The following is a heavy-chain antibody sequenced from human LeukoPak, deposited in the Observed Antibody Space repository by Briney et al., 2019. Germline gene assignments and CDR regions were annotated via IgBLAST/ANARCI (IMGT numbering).Heavy chain of an antibody. V-gene: IGHV3-53*01. CDR3: ARGYCSGGSCSKFDY. Sequence: GGSLRLSCAASGFSVSGNYMSWVRQAQGKGLEWVSFIHTSGNTFYADSVKGRFSISRDNSKNTLYLQMNSLRAEDTAVYYCARGYCSGGSCSKFDYWGQGTLVTVSS. CDR2: IHTSGNT. CDR1: GFSVSGNY. J-gene: IGHJ4*02. D-gene: IGHD2-15*01.